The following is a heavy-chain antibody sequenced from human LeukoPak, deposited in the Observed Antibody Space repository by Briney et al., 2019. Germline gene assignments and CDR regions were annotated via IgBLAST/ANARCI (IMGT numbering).Heavy chain of an antibody. D-gene: IGHD4-17*01. CDR1: GLAFRNYA. Sequence: GGSLRLSCVASGLAFRNYAMTWVRQAPGNGLEGVSVIRGSGGDIRYADSVKGRFTISRDNSVNTLYLQMNSLRAEDTAVYYCGKDPNGDYIGAFDFWGQGTMVTVSS. CDR3: GKDPNGDYIGAFDF. CDR2: IRGSGGDI. J-gene: IGHJ3*01. V-gene: IGHV3-23*01.